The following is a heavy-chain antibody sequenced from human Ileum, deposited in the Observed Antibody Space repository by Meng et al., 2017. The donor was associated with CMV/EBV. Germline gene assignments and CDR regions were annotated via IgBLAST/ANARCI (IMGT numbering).Heavy chain of an antibody. V-gene: IGHV3-9*01. CDR1: GFTFDDYD. CDR3: AKSLTRNNWGKAVFDV. D-gene: IGHD7-27*01. J-gene: IGHJ3*01. Sequence: SLKISCEASGFTFDDYDIHWVRQAPGKGLEWVSGITWDSDDVAYAASVKGRFTISRDNGQNSVYLQMTSLGPEDTALYFCAKSLTRNNWGKAVFDVWGHGTVVTVSS. CDR2: ITWDSDDV.